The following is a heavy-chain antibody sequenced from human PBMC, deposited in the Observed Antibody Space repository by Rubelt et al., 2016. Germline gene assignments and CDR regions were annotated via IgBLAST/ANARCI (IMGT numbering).Heavy chain of an antibody. J-gene: IGHJ4*02. CDR1: GYTFTSYG. D-gene: IGHD6-19*01. Sequence: QVQLVQSGAEVKKPGASVKVSCKASGYTFTSYGISWVRQAPGQGLEWMGWINPNSGGTTYVQKLQGRVTMTRNTSITTAYMGRGSLGSEDTAVYYCARVAVADNCWGQGTLVTVSS. CDR2: INPNSGGT. CDR3: ARVAVADNC. V-gene: IGHV1-18*01.